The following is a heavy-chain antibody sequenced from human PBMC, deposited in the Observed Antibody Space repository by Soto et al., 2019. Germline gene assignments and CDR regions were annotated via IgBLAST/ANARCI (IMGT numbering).Heavy chain of an antibody. CDR1: GFTFSSYA. CDR2: ISYDGSNK. D-gene: IGHD1-26*01. CDR3: ARSFNSGRRGGSAFDI. V-gene: IGHV3-30-3*01. J-gene: IGHJ3*02. Sequence: QVQLVESGGGVVQPGRSLRLSCAASGFTFSSYAMHWVRQAPGKGLEWVAVISYDGSNKYYADSVKGRFTISRDNSKNTLYLQMNSLRAGDTAVYYCARSFNSGRRGGSAFDIWGQGTMVTVSS.